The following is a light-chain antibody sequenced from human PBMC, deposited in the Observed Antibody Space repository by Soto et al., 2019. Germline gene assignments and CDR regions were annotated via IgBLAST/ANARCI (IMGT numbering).Light chain of an antibody. CDR3: HQRSNWPPLT. CDR1: QSVGGY. Sequence: EIVLTQSPATLSLSPGERATLSCRASQSVGGYLDWYQQKPGQAPRLLIYDASNRASGIPARFSGSGSGTDFTRTISSLEPADVAVYYCHQRSNWPPLTFGGGTKVEIK. J-gene: IGKJ4*01. V-gene: IGKV3-11*01. CDR2: DAS.